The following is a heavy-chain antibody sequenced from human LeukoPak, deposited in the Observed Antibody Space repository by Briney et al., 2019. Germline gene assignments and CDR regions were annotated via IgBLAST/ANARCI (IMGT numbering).Heavy chain of an antibody. CDR1: GFTFSSNY. CDR3: ARDRPSGSVAY. J-gene: IGHJ4*02. CDR2: ICSGGST. V-gene: IGHV3-66*01. D-gene: IGHD1-14*01. Sequence: GGSLRLSCAASGFTFSSNYMSWVRQAPGKGLEWVSVICSGGSTYYADSVKGRFTISKDNSKNTLYLQMNSLKADDTACYYCARDRPSGSVAYCGQGSLVTVYS.